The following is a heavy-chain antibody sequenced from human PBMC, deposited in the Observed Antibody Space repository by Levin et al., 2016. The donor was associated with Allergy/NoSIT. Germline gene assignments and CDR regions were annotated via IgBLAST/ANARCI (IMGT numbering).Heavy chain of an antibody. V-gene: IGHV2-26*01. Sequence: WIRQPPGKALEWLAHIFSNDEKSYSTSLKSGLTISKDTSKSQVVLTMTNMDPVDTATYYCARIRGGPIRGKFPYYYYYGMDVWGQGTTVTVSS. J-gene: IGHJ6*02. CDR3: ARIRGGPIRGKFPYYYYYGMDV. CDR2: IFSNDEK. D-gene: IGHD5-12*01.